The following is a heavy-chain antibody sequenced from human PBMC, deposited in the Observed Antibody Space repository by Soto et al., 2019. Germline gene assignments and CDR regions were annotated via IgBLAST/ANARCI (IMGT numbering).Heavy chain of an antibody. Sequence: GGALRLSCAASGFTFSSYSMNWVRQAPGKGLEWVSSISSSSSYIYYADSVKGRFTISRDNAKNSLYLQMNSLRAEDTAVYYCARDLYGSGSYHYYYYGMDVWGQGTTVTVSS. CDR2: ISSSSSYI. V-gene: IGHV3-21*01. CDR1: GFTFSSYS. CDR3: ARDLYGSGSYHYYYYGMDV. J-gene: IGHJ6*02. D-gene: IGHD3-10*01.